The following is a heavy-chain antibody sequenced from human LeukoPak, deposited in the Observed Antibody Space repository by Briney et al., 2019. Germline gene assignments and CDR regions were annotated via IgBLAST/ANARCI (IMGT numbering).Heavy chain of an antibody. Sequence: PGGSLRLSCAASGFPFSSYAMSWVRQAPGKGLEWVSVISGSGGSTYYADSVKGRFTISRDNSKNTLYLQMNSLRAEDTAVYYCARDYADYVGYFFFDYWGQGTLVTVSS. D-gene: IGHD4-17*01. CDR2: ISGSGGST. V-gene: IGHV3-23*01. CDR1: GFPFSSYA. CDR3: ARDYADYVGYFFFDY. J-gene: IGHJ4*02.